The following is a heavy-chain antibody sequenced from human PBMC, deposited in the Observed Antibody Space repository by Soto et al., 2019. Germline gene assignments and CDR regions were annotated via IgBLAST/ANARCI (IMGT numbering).Heavy chain of an antibody. CDR1: GGSFSGYY. Sequence: PSETLSLTCAVYGGSFSGYYWSWIRQPPGKGLEWIGEINHSGSTNYNPSLKSRVTISVDTSKNQFSLKLSSVTAADTAVYYCARGRPRSSIAAHKQGDPGDYWGQGTLVTVSS. CDR3: ARGRPRSSIAAHKQGDPGDY. CDR2: INHSGST. V-gene: IGHV4-34*01. J-gene: IGHJ4*02. D-gene: IGHD6-6*01.